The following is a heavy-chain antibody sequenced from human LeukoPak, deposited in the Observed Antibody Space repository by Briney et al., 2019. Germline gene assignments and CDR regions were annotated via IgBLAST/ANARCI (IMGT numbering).Heavy chain of an antibody. CDR2: IDHSGST. J-gene: IGHJ5*02. V-gene: IGHV4-34*01. CDR3: ARGRTYYYGSGSYYNVWFDP. CDR1: GGSFSGYY. D-gene: IGHD3-10*01. Sequence: SETLSLTCAVYGGSFSGYYWSWIRQPPGMGLEWIGEIDHSGSTNYNPSLKSRVTISVDTSKNQFSLKLSSVTAADTAVYYCARGRTYYYGSGSYYNVWFDPWGQGTLVTVSS.